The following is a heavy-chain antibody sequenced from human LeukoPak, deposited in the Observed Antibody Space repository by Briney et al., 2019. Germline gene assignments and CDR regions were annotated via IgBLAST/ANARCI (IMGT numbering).Heavy chain of an antibody. Sequence: GGSLRLSCAAFGFTFSDYYMSWIRQAPGKGLEWVSYISKSGSDTNFAESVKGRFTISRDNAKNSLYLQMNSLRAEDTAVYYCARVGATGTADYWGQGTLVTVS. CDR2: ISKSGSDT. CDR3: ARVGATGTADY. J-gene: IGHJ4*02. CDR1: GFTFSDYY. V-gene: IGHV3-11*06. D-gene: IGHD1-1*01.